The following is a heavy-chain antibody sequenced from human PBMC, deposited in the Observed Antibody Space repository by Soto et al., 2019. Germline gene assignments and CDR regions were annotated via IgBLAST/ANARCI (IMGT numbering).Heavy chain of an antibody. J-gene: IGHJ4*02. CDR2: INPNSGGT. D-gene: IGHD6-13*01. CDR1: GYTFTGYY. CDR3: ARVREEAAADPGVFDY. V-gene: IGHV1-2*04. Sequence: ASVKVSCKASGYTFTGYYMHWVRQAPGQGLEWMGWINPNSGGTNYAQKFQGWVTMTRDTSISTAYMELSRLRSDDTAVYYCARVREEAAADPGVFDYWGQGTLVTVSS.